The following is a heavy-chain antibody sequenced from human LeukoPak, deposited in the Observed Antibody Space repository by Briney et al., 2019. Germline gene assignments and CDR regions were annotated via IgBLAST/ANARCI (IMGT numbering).Heavy chain of an antibody. CDR3: ARLAAFDI. CDR1: GGSISSSSYY. V-gene: IGHV4-39*01. J-gene: IGHJ3*02. CDR2: IYYSGST. Sequence: SETLSLTCTVSGGSISSSSYYWGWIRQPPGKGLEWIGSIYYSGSTYYSPSLKSRVTISVDTSKNQFSLKLSSVTAADTAVYYCARLAAFDIWGQGTMVTVSS.